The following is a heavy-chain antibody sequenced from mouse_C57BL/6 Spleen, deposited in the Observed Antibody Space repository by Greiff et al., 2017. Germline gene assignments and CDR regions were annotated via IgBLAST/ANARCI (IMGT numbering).Heavy chain of an antibody. J-gene: IGHJ1*03. V-gene: IGHV1-18*01. CDR2: INPNNGGT. D-gene: IGHD2-10*01. CDR3: ARSYYGNYWYFDV. CDR1: GYTFTDYN. Sequence: VQLKQSGPELVKPGASVKIPCKASGYTFTDYNMDWVKQSHGKSLEWIGDINPNNGGTIYNQKFKGKATLTVDKSSSTAYMELRSLTSEDTAVYYCARSYYGNYWYFDVWGTGTTVTVSS.